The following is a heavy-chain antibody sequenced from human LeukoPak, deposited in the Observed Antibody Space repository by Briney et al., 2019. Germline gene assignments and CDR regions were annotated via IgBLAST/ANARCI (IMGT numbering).Heavy chain of an antibody. J-gene: IGHJ3*02. V-gene: IGHV3-9*01. CDR3: AKGQHYYDSSGYYLGHDAFDI. CDR2: ISWNSASI. Sequence: PGRSLRLSCAASGFTFDDYAMHWVRQAPGKGLEWVSGISWNSASIGYADSVKGRFTISRDNAKNSLYLQMNSLRAEDTALYYCAKGQHYYDSSGYYLGHDAFDIWGQGTMVTVSS. CDR1: GFTFDDYA. D-gene: IGHD3-22*01.